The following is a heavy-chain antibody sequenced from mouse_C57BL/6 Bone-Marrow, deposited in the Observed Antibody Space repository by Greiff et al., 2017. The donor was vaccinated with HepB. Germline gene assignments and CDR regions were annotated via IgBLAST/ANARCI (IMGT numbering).Heavy chain of an antibody. J-gene: IGHJ4*01. Sequence: EVQLQQSGPVLVKPGASVKMSCKASVYTFTDYYMNWVKQSHGKSLEWIGVINPYNGGTSYNQKFKGKATLTVDKSSSTAYMELNSLTSEDSAVYYCARLGITPHYYAMDYWGQGTSVTVSS. D-gene: IGHD2-4*01. CDR3: ARLGITPHYYAMDY. V-gene: IGHV1-19*01. CDR1: VYTFTDYY. CDR2: INPYNGGT.